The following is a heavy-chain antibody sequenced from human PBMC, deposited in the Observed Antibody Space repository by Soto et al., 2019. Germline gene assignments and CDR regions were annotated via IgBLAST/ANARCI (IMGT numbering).Heavy chain of an antibody. CDR2: MYPSGSS. V-gene: IGHV4-4*02. D-gene: IGHD5-12*01. CDR1: GGSIDTPNW. CDR3: AREGFDYRTDS. Sequence: QVQLQESGPGLVKPSETLSLTCAVSGGSIDTPNWWSWYRRPPGKGLEWIGEMYPSGSSNRNPSLNSRVTISLDTSNNHFSLKLTSLTAADTAIYYCAREGFDYRTDSWGQGIPVTVSS. J-gene: IGHJ4*02.